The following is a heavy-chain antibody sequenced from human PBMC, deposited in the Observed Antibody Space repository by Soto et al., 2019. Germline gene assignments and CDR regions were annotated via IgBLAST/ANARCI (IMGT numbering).Heavy chain of an antibody. J-gene: IGHJ4*02. CDR2: IYYSGST. Sequence: QVQLQESGPGLVKPSQTLSLTCTVSGGSISSGDYYWSWIRQPPGKGLEWIGYIYYSGSTYYNPSLKSRVTISVAPSKNQFSLKLSSVTAADTAVYYCARVQGGGGAMVHNYWGQGTLVTVSS. CDR3: ARVQGGGGAMVHNY. D-gene: IGHD5-18*01. CDR1: GGSISSGDYY. V-gene: IGHV4-30-4*01.